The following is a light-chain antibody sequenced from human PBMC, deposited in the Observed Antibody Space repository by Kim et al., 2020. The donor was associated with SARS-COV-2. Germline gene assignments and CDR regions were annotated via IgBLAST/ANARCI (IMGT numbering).Light chain of an antibody. CDR1: SGSMASNY. CDR2: EDN. V-gene: IGLV6-57*03. CDR3: QSYDSSNYVV. Sequence: KTTTVSCTRSSGSMASNYVQWYQQRPGSAPTTVIYEDNQRPSGVPDRFSGSIDSSSNSASLTISGLKTEDEADYYCQSYDSSNYVVFGGGTQLTVL. J-gene: IGLJ2*01.